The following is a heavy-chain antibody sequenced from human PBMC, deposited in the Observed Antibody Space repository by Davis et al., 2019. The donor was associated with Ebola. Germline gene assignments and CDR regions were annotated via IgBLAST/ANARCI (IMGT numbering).Heavy chain of an antibody. CDR3: ARTVSGSYYSALDY. Sequence: GESLKISCQGSGNTLTNSWLAWVRQKPGKGLEWMGIIYPGDSDTRYGPSFQGQVTISADKSISTAYLQWSSLKASDTAIYYCARTVSGSYYSALDYWGQGTLVTVSS. CDR2: IYPGDSDT. V-gene: IGHV5-51*01. CDR1: GNTLTNSW. J-gene: IGHJ4*02. D-gene: IGHD1-26*01.